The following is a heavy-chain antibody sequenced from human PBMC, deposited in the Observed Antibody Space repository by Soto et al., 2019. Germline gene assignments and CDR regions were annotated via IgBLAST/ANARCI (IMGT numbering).Heavy chain of an antibody. J-gene: IGHJ6*02. D-gene: IGHD2-15*01. Sequence: QVQLVESGGGVVQPGRSLRLSCAASGFTFSSYGMHWVRQAPGKGLEWVAVIWYDGSNKYYADSVKGRFTISRDNSKNTLYLQMNSLRAEDTAVYYCARDGLVVVAATGGFFAYYYYGMDVWGQGTTVTGSS. V-gene: IGHV3-33*01. CDR3: ARDGLVVVAATGGFFAYYYYGMDV. CDR2: IWYDGSNK. CDR1: GFTFSSYG.